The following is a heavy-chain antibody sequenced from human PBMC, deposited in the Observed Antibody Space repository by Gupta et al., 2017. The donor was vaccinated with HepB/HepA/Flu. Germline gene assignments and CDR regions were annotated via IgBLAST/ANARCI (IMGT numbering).Heavy chain of an antibody. CDR1: GFPFSSYW. J-gene: IGHJ4*02. CDR2: IKQDGSEK. V-gene: IGHV3-7*04. Sequence: EVQLVESGGGLVQPGGSLRLSCAASGFPFSSYWMSWVRQAPGKGLGWVANIKQDGSEKYYVDSVKGRFTISRDNAKNSLYLQMNSLRAEDTAVYYCARAGRYSYGYWDYWGQGTLVTVSS. D-gene: IGHD5-18*01. CDR3: ARAGRYSYGYWDY.